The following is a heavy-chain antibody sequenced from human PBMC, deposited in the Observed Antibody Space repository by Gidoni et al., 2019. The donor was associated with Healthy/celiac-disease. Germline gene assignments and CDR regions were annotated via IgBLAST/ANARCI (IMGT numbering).Heavy chain of an antibody. D-gene: IGHD2-15*01. J-gene: IGHJ2*01. V-gene: IGHV4-34*01. Sequence: QVQLQQWGAGLLKPSETLSPTCAVDGGSISGYYWSWIRQTPCKGLEWIGEIKHSGSTNYNPSLKSRVTLSVDTSKNQFSVKLSSVTAADSAVYYCARDGCSGGSCSLLYWYFDLWGRGTLVTVSS. CDR3: ARDGCSGGSCSLLYWYFDL. CDR2: IKHSGST. CDR1: GGSISGYY.